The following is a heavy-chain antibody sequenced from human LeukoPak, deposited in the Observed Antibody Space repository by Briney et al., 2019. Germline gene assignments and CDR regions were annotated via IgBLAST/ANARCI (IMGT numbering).Heavy chain of an antibody. CDR3: AGLVDCSGGSCYTELPLDV. Sequence: ASVKVSCKASGYTFTGYYMHCVRQAPGQGLEWMGGINPNSGGTNYAQKFQGRVTMTRDTSISTAYMELSRLRSDDTAVYYCAGLVDCSGGSCYTELPLDVWGKGTTVTVSS. CDR1: GYTFTGYY. J-gene: IGHJ6*04. CDR2: INPNSGGT. D-gene: IGHD2-15*01. V-gene: IGHV1-2*02.